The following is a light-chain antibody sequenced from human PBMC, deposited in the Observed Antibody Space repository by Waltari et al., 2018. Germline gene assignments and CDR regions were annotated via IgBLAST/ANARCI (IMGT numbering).Light chain of an antibody. CDR3: CSSIGATSDWV. Sequence: QSALTQPRSVSGSPGQSVTIACTGSSHDVGGYAFVPWYQLHPGKAPKLIIYDVTKRPSGVPDRFSGSKSANTASLTISGLQSEDEADYYCCSSIGATSDWVFGGGTRVTVL. CDR2: DVT. V-gene: IGLV2-11*01. CDR1: SHDVGGYAF. J-gene: IGLJ3*02.